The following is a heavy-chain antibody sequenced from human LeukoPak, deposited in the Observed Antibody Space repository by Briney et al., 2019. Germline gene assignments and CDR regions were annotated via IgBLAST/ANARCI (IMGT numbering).Heavy chain of an antibody. CDR2: ISSSSSYI. CDR3: ARFLWTPYGMDV. Sequence: GSLILSCAASGFTFSSYSMNWVRQAPGKGLEWVSSISSSSSYIYYADSVKGRFTISRDNAKNSLYLQMNSLRAEDTAVYYCARFLWTPYGMDVWGKGTTVTVSS. J-gene: IGHJ6*04. CDR1: GFTFSSYS. D-gene: IGHD3-10*01. V-gene: IGHV3-21*01.